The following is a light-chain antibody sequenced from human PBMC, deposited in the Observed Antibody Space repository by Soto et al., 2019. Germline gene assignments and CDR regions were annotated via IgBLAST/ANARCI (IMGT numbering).Light chain of an antibody. CDR1: QGISSY. CDR2: TAS. CDR3: QQHNSYPLT. V-gene: IGKV1-9*01. Sequence: DVQLTQSPSFLSASVGDRVTITCRASQGISSYLAWYQQKPGKAPNLLIYTASTLQSGVPSRFSGSGSGTEFTLTTSSLQPEDFATYYCQQHNSYPLTFGGGTKVEIK. J-gene: IGKJ4*01.